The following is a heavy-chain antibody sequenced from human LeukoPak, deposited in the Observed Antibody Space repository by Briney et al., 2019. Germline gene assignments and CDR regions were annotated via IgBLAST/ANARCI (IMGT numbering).Heavy chain of an antibody. CDR2: IHYSGST. V-gene: IGHV4-59*01. Sequence: KPSETLSLTCTVSGGSISSYYWSWIRQPPGKGLEWIGYIHYSGSTNYNPSLKSRVTISVETSKNQFSLKLSSVTAADTAVYYCARDPTDCSSTSCYGLGSFDIWGQGTMVTVSS. D-gene: IGHD2-2*01. CDR1: GGSISSYY. J-gene: IGHJ3*02. CDR3: ARDPTDCSSTSCYGLGSFDI.